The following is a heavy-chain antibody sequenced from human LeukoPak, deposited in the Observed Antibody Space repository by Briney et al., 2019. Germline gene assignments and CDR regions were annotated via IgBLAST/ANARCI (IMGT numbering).Heavy chain of an antibody. V-gene: IGHV3-53*01. CDR1: GFTVRSNY. Sequence: GGSLRLSCAASGFTVRSNYMSWVRQAPGKGLEWVSVIHSGGTTNYADSVQGRFTISRDNSKTTVYLHMNSLRAEDTAVYYCARDSDSGYGPFASWGQGTLVTVSS. CDR2: IHSGGTT. CDR3: ARDSDSGYGPFAS. J-gene: IGHJ4*02. D-gene: IGHD5-12*01.